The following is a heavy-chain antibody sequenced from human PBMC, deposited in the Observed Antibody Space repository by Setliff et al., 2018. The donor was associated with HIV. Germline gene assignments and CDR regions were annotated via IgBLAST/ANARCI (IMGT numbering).Heavy chain of an antibody. Sequence: PGESLKISCVASGFTFGPFWMHWVRQAPGKGLEWVSYINSDGSIITYGESVKGRFTISRDNAKNTLYLQMNSLRAEDTAVYYCARDRGYPDSFNIWGQGTVVTVSS. D-gene: IGHD3-10*01. CDR2: INSDGSII. CDR3: ARDRGYPDSFNI. J-gene: IGHJ3*02. V-gene: IGHV3-74*01. CDR1: GFTFGPFW.